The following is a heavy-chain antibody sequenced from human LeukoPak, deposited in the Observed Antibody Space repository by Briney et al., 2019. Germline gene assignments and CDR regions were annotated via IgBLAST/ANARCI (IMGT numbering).Heavy chain of an antibody. V-gene: IGHV3-21*01. J-gene: IGHJ4*02. CDR2: ISGSSSYI. CDR1: GFTFSTYS. Sequence: GGSLRLSCAASGFTFSTYSMNWVRQAPGKGLEWVSSISGSSSYIYYADSVKGRFTISRDNAKNSLYLQMNSLRAEDTAVYYCARGRTGTDFDYWGQGTLVTVSS. D-gene: IGHD3/OR15-3a*01. CDR3: ARGRTGTDFDY.